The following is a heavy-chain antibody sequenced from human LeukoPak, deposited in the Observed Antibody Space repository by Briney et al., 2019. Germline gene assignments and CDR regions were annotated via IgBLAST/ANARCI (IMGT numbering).Heavy chain of an antibody. CDR2: INHSGST. Sequence: SETLSLTCAVYGGSFSGYYWSWVRQPPGKGLEWIGEINHSGSTNYNPSLKSRVTISVDTSKNQFSLKLSSVTAADTAVYYCASTVTKRSYYYYYMDVWGKGTTVTISS. CDR1: GGSFSGYY. D-gene: IGHD4-17*01. V-gene: IGHV4-34*01. CDR3: ASTVTKRSYYYYYMDV. J-gene: IGHJ6*03.